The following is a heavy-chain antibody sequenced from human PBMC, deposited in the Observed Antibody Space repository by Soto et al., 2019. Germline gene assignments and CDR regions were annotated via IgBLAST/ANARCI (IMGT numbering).Heavy chain of an antibody. CDR2: ISAYNGNT. D-gene: IGHD5-18*01. CDR1: GYTFTSYG. J-gene: IGHJ4*02. CDR3: ARDFGGYSYGEPPISFDY. Sequence: ASVKVSCKASGYTFTSYGISWVRQAPGQGLEWMGWISAYNGNTNYAQKLQGRVTMTTDTSTSTAYMELRSLRSDDTAVYYCARDFGGYSYGEPPISFDYWGQGTLVTVSS. V-gene: IGHV1-18*01.